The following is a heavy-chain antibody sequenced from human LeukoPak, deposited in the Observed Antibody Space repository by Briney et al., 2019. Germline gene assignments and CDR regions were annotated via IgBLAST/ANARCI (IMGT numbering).Heavy chain of an antibody. D-gene: IGHD3-16*02. Sequence: KPGESLTISCKGSGYSFTSYWIGWVRQMPGKGLEWMGIIYPGDSDTRYSPSFQGQVTISADKSISTAYLQWSSLKASDTAMYYCARATNYVWGSYRPFYYYYMDVWGKGTTVTVSS. V-gene: IGHV5-51*03. CDR1: GYSFTSYW. J-gene: IGHJ6*03. CDR2: IYPGDSDT. CDR3: ARATNYVWGSYRPFYYYYMDV.